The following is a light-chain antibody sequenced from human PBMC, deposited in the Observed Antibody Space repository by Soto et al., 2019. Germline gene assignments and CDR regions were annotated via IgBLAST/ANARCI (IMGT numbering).Light chain of an antibody. CDR1: QTISSW. V-gene: IGKV1-5*01. CDR3: QQYYSYPRT. CDR2: AAS. Sequence: DIQMTQSPSTLSGSVGYRVTITCRASQTISSWLAWYQQKPGKAPYLLIYAASTLQSGVPSRFSGSGSGTDFTLTISCLQSEDFATYYCQQYYSYPRTFGQGTKVDI. J-gene: IGKJ1*01.